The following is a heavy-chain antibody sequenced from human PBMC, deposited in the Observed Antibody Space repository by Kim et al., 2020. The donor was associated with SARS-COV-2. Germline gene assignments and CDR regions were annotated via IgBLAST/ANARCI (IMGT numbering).Heavy chain of an antibody. J-gene: IGHJ4*02. CDR2: INTNTGNP. CDR1: GYTFTSYA. V-gene: IGHV7-4-1*02. CDR3: ARSYYYGSGSYYIGLWGLDY. D-gene: IGHD3-10*01. Sequence: ASVKVSCQASGYTFTSYAMNWVRQAPGQGLEWMGWINTNTGNPTYAQGFTGRFVFSLDTSVSTAYLQTSSLKAEDTAVYYCARSYYYGSGSYYIGLWGLDYWGQGTLVTVSS.